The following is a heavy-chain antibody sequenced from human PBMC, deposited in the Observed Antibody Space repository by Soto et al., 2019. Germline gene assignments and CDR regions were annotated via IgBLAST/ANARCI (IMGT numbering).Heavy chain of an antibody. D-gene: IGHD2-8*02. CDR2: ISDDGNTK. J-gene: IGHJ3*01. Sequence: QVHLVESGGGAVQPGKSLRLSCAASGFTFSLYAMHWVRQAPGKGLEWVAVISDDGNTKYFADSVRGRFTVSRDNSQSTLYLQMSSLRPEDKAVYFCARDPGGYPLGTFNVWGLGTTVAVSS. CDR3: ARDPGGYPLGTFNV. V-gene: IGHV3-30-3*01. CDR1: GFTFSLYA.